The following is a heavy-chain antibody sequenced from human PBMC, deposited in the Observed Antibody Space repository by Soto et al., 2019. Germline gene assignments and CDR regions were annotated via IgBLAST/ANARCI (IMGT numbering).Heavy chain of an antibody. Sequence: QVQLVQSGGGVVQPGRSLRLSCAASVFTLSDFTMHWVRQAPGKGLEWVVLISNDGGIEHYGDSVRGRFTISRDNSKHMLYLQMTSLRVEDTAVYYCASAVPGMDVWGQGTTVTVSS. CDR3: ASAVPGMDV. V-gene: IGHV3-30-3*01. CDR2: ISNDGGIE. J-gene: IGHJ6*02. CDR1: VFTLSDFT.